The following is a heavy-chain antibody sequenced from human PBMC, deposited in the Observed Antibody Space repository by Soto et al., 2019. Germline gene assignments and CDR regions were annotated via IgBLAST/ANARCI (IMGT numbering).Heavy chain of an antibody. CDR3: ARDRSYLADAFDI. Sequence: RLSCAASGFTFSSYGMHWVRQAPGKGLEWVAVIWYDGSNKYYADSVKGRFTISRGNSKNTLYLQMNSLRAEDTAVYYCARDRSYLADAFDIWGQGTMVTVSS. V-gene: IGHV3-33*01. CDR2: IWYDGSNK. D-gene: IGHD1-26*01. CDR1: GFTFSSYG. J-gene: IGHJ3*02.